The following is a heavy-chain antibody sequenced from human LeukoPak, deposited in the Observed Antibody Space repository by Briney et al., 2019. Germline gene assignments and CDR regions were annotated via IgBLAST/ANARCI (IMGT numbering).Heavy chain of an antibody. V-gene: IGHV4-59*01. CDR1: GGSISSYY. CDR2: IYYSGST. J-gene: IGHJ6*03. CDR3: ARGQQLDYYYMDV. Sequence: SETLSLTCTVSGGSISSYYWSWIRQPPGKGLEWIGYIYYSGSTNYNPSLKSRVTISVDTSKNQFSLKLNSVTAADTAVHYCARGQQLDYYYMDVWGKGTTVTVSS. D-gene: IGHD6-13*01.